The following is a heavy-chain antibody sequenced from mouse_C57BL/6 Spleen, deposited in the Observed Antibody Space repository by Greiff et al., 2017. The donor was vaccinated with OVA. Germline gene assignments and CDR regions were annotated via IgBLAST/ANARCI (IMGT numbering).Heavy chain of an antibody. Sequence: GFSLTSYGVHWVRQSPGKGLEWLGVIWRGGSTDYIAAFMSRLSITKDNSKSQVFFKMNSLQADDTAIYYCANLGGGITTVVADFDVWGTGTTVTVSS. CDR1: GFSLTSYG. CDR2: IWRGGST. J-gene: IGHJ1*03. D-gene: IGHD1-1*01. CDR3: ANLGGGITTVVADFDV. V-gene: IGHV2-5*01.